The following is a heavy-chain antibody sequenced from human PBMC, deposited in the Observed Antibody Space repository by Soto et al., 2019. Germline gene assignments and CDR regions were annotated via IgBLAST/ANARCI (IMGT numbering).Heavy chain of an antibody. J-gene: IGHJ4*02. Sequence: QVQLQESGPGLVKPSETLSLTCTVSGGSINPYYWSWVRQPPGKGLDWIGYIYYTGSTNYNPSFKSRVTISVDTSKNQFSLKLSSVTAADTAIYYCATLMVPYYFDNWGQGTLVTVSS. V-gene: IGHV4-59*01. CDR2: IYYTGST. D-gene: IGHD3-10*01. CDR1: GGSINPYY. CDR3: ATLMVPYYFDN.